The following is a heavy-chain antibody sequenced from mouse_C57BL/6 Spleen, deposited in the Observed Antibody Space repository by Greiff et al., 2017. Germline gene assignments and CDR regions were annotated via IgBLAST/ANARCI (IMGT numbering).Heavy chain of an antibody. V-gene: IGHV1-64*01. CDR1: GYTFTSYW. Sequence: VQLQQSGAELVKPGASVKLSCKASGYTFTSYWMHWVKQRPGQGLEWIGMIHPNSGSTNYNEKFKSKATLTVDKSSSTAYMQLSSLTSEDSAVYYCASPHYYGSRDYFDYWGQGTTLTVSS. CDR2: IHPNSGST. CDR3: ASPHYYGSRDYFDY. J-gene: IGHJ2*01. D-gene: IGHD1-1*01.